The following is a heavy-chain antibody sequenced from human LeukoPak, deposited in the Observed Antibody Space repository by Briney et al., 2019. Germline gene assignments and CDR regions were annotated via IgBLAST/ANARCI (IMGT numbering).Heavy chain of an antibody. Sequence: TSETLSLTCTVSGGSISSYYWSWIRQPAGKGLEWIGRIYTSGSTNYNPSLKSRVTMSVDTSKNQFSLKLSSVTAADTAVYYCARDIFSELRDHDAFDIWGQGTMVTVSS. CDR3: ARDIFSELRDHDAFDI. CDR1: GGSISSYY. CDR2: IYTSGST. J-gene: IGHJ3*02. D-gene: IGHD1-14*01. V-gene: IGHV4-4*07.